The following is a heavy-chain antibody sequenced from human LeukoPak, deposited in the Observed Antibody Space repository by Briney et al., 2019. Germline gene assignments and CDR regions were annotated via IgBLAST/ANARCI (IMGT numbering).Heavy chain of an antibody. CDR2: ISYDGSNK. V-gene: IGHV3-30-3*01. J-gene: IGHJ4*02. D-gene: IGHD2-15*01. CDR1: GFTFSSYA. Sequence: GGSLRLSCAASGFTFSSYAMHWVRQAPGKGLEWVEAISYDGSNKYYADSVKGRFTISKDNSKNTLYLQMNSLRAEDTAVYYCARSHHPLGYCRYWGQGTLVTVSS. CDR3: ARSHHPLGYCRY.